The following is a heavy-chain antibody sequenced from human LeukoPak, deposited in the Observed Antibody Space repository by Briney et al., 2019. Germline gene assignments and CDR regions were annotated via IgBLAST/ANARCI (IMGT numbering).Heavy chain of an antibody. CDR2: IIPIFGTA. Sequence: GASVKVSCKASGGTFSSYAISWVRQAPGQGLEWMGGIIPIFGTANYAQKFQGRVTITADESTSTAYMELSSLRSKDTAVYYCARLRLDGGNDAFDIWGQGTMVTVSS. J-gene: IGHJ3*02. CDR1: GGTFSSYA. CDR3: ARLRLDGGNDAFDI. V-gene: IGHV1-69*13. D-gene: IGHD4-23*01.